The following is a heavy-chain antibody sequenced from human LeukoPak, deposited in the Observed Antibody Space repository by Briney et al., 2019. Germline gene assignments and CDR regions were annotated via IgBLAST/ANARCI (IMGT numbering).Heavy chain of an antibody. CDR1: GYTFTSYY. CDR3: ALNYYDFWSGPPTYAFDI. Sequence: ASVKVSCKASGYTFTSYYMHWVRQAPGQGLEWMGIINPSGGSTSYAQKFQGRVTMTRDTSTSTVHMELSSLRSEDTAVYYCALNYYDFWSGPPTYAFDIWGQGTMVTVSS. D-gene: IGHD3-3*01. CDR2: INPSGGST. J-gene: IGHJ3*02. V-gene: IGHV1-46*03.